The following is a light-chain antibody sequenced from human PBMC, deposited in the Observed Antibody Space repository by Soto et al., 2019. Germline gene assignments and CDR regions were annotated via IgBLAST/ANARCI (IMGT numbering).Light chain of an antibody. CDR3: QQYNILPIR. CDR2: GAS. CDR1: QSVGSN. J-gene: IGKJ4*01. V-gene: IGKV3-15*01. Sequence: DTLSGSPGERSTLSCRASQSVGSNLAWYQQKPGQAPRLLIYGASTRATGIPARFSGSGSGTEFTLTISSLQSEDFAVYHCQQYNILPIRFGGG.